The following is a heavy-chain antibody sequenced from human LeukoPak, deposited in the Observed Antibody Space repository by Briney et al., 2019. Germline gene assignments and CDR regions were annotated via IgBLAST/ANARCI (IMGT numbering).Heavy chain of an antibody. CDR2: INHSGST. Sequence: PSETLSLTCAVYGGSFSGYYWSWIRQPPGKGLEWIGEINHSGSTNYNPSLKSRVTISVDTSKNQFSLKLSSVTAADTAVYYCASLTRGAKDYWGQGTLVTVSS. J-gene: IGHJ4*02. CDR3: ASLTRGAKDY. CDR1: GGSFSGYY. V-gene: IGHV4-34*01. D-gene: IGHD1-26*01.